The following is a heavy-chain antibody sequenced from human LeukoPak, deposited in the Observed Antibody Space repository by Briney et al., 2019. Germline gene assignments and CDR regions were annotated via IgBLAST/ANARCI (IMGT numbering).Heavy chain of an antibody. CDR3: VLDARLGESLR. Sequence: PGGSLRLSCAASGFSFSSYAMSWVRQAPGKGLEWVSYIRAGGDDTYYADSVRGRLTTSRDNSKNTLYLEMNSLRAEDTAIYYCVLDARLGESLRWGQGNLVTASS. V-gene: IGHV3-23*01. J-gene: IGHJ4*02. CDR2: IRAGGDDT. CDR1: GFSFSSYA. D-gene: IGHD3-16*01.